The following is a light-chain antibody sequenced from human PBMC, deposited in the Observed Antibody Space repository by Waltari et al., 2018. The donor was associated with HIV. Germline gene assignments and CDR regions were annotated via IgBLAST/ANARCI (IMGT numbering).Light chain of an antibody. CDR1: SPHIGAGYD. CDR2: ANI. Sequence: QSVLTQPPSVSGAPGQRVTISCTGSSPHIGAGYDVHWYQQLPGPAPNTLIYANINRPSGVPDRFSGSKSGSSASLAITGLQAEDEAHYYCQSFDSSLTTSGVIFGGGTKLTVL. CDR3: QSFDSSLTTSGVI. J-gene: IGLJ2*01. V-gene: IGLV1-40*01.